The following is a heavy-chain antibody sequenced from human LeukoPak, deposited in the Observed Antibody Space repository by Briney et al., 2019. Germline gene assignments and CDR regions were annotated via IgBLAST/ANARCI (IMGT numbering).Heavy chain of an antibody. CDR1: GLTFSSYG. Sequence: GGSLRLSCAASGLTFSSYGMHWVRQAPGKGLEWVAVIWYDGSNKYYADSVKGRFTISRDNSKNTLYLQMNSLRAEDTAVYYCARVQDYSNYLGTDYWGQGTLVTVSS. J-gene: IGHJ4*02. D-gene: IGHD4-11*01. CDR3: ARVQDYSNYLGTDY. V-gene: IGHV3-33*01. CDR2: IWYDGSNK.